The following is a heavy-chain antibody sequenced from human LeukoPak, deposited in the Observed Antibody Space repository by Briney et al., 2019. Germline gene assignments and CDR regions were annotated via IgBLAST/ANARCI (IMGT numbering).Heavy chain of an antibody. CDR3: TKGDDYGANARLPKFNWFDP. Sequence: QSGGSLRLSCAASGFSFSKYAMHWVRQAPGKGLEWVSCIRYDGNIKNYADSVKGRFTISRDNSKDTLYLQMNSLRAEDTAVYYCTKGDDYGANARLPKFNWFDPWGQGALVTVSS. CDR2: IRYDGNIK. V-gene: IGHV3-30*02. J-gene: IGHJ5*02. CDR1: GFSFSKYA. D-gene: IGHD4-23*01.